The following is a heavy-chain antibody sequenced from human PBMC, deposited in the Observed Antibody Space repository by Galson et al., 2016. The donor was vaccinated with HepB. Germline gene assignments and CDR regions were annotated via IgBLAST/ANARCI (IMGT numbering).Heavy chain of an antibody. J-gene: IGHJ4*02. D-gene: IGHD1-20*01. CDR2: TYYRSNWHY. CDR1: GDSVSSNSAA. Sequence: CAISGDSVSSNSAAWNWIRQSPSRGLEWLGRTYYRSNWHYDYAVSVTGRITISPGTSKNQFSLQLNSMTPEGTAVYYCARVSLVTANIWTWSAVEYWGQGALVTVSS. CDR3: ARVSLVTANIWTWSAVEY. V-gene: IGHV6-1*01.